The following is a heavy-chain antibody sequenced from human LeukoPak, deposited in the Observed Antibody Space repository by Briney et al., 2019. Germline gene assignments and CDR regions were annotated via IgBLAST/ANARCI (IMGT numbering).Heavy chain of an antibody. D-gene: IGHD3-10*01. CDR3: ARVGVWFGELFDS. J-gene: IGHJ4*02. Sequence: PGGSLRLSCAASGFTFSSYGMNWVRQAPGKGLEWLSYISGSSSAIYYADSVKGRFAISRDNAKNSLYLQMNSLRAEDTAVYYCARVGVWFGELFDSWGQGTLVTVSS. V-gene: IGHV3-48*04. CDR2: ISGSSSAI. CDR1: GFTFSSYG.